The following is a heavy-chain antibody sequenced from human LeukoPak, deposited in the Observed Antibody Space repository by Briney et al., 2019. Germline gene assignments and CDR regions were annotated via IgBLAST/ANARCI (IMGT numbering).Heavy chain of an antibody. CDR2: IIPIFGTA. J-gene: IGHJ6*02. Sequence: SVKVSCKASGATLNSFAISWVRQAPGQGLEWMGGIIPIFGTANYAQKFQGGVTITAHESTNTAYMELSSLRSEDTAVYYCASRYCSGGRCDSSYYYYYGMTSGAKGRRSPSP. V-gene: IGHV1-69*13. CDR3: ASRYCSGGRCDSSYYYYYGMTS. CDR1: GATLNSFA. D-gene: IGHD2-15*01.